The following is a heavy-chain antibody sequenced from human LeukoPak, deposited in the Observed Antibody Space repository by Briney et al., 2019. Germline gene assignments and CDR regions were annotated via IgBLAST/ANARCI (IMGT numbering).Heavy chain of an antibody. Sequence: LSGGSLRLSCAASGFTFSNYGMHWVRQAPGKGLEWVAFIRYDGDNKYYADSVKGPFTISRDNSKNTLYLQMNSLRAEDTAVYYCAKAVSCSSTSGYRSHGRDVWGQGTTVTVSS. J-gene: IGHJ6*02. CDR1: GFTFSNYG. V-gene: IGHV3-30*02. D-gene: IGHD2-2*02. CDR2: IRYDGDNK. CDR3: AKAVSCSSTSGYRSHGRDV.